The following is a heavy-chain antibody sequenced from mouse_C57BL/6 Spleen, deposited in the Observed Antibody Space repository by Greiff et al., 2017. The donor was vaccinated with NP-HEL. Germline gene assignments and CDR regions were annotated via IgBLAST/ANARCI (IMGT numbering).Heavy chain of an antibody. CDR2: IWSGGST. CDR3: ARNSPLPYAMDY. J-gene: IGHJ4*01. CDR1: GFSLTSYG. Sequence: VQLQQSGPGLVQPSQSLSITCTVSGFSLTSYGVHWVRQSPGKGLEWLGVIWSGGSTDYNAAFISRLSISKDNPKSQVFFKMNSLQADDTAIYYCARNSPLPYAMDYWGQGTSVTVSS. V-gene: IGHV2-2*01. D-gene: IGHD2-10*01.